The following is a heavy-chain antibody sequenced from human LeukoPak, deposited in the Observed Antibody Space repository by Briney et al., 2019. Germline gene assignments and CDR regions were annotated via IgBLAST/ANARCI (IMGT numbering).Heavy chain of an antibody. D-gene: IGHD6-19*01. CDR1: GYTFTSYY. Sequence: GASVKVSCKASGYTFTSYYIHWVRQAPGEGLEWMGWIDPKNGGTWYAQKFQGRVTMTRDTSITTAYMELNRLRSDDTAVYYCATDLGTSGWSERFDFWGQGTLVTVSS. J-gene: IGHJ4*02. V-gene: IGHV1-2*02. CDR2: IDPKNGGT. CDR3: ATDLGTSGWSERFDF.